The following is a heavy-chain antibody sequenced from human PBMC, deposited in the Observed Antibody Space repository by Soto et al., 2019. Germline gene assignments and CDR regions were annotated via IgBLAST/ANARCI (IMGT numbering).Heavy chain of an antibody. CDR1: GGSISSSSYY. V-gene: IGHV4-39*01. D-gene: IGHD6-6*01. J-gene: IGHJ6*03. CDR2: IYYSGST. CDR3: SRQIISSSDRSFYYYYYYMDV. Sequence: PSETLSLTCTVSGGSISSSSYYWGWIRQPPGKGLEWIGSIYYSGSTYYNQSLKSRVTISVDTSKNQFSLKLSSVTAADTAVYYCSRQIISSSDRSFYYYYYYMDVWGKGTTVTVSS.